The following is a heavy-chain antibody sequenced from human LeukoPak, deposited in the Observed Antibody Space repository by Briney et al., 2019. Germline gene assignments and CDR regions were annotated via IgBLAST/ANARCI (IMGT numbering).Heavy chain of an antibody. CDR2: INHSGST. Sequence: SETLSLTCAVSGGSISSSNWWSWVRQPPGKGLEWIGEINHSGSTNYNPSLKSRVTISVDTSKNQFSLKLSSVTAADTAVYFCARKTRYCSTGRCNWDAWGQGILVTASS. D-gene: IGHD2-15*01. V-gene: IGHV4-4*02. J-gene: IGHJ5*02. CDR3: ARKTRYCSTGRCNWDA. CDR1: GGSISSSNW.